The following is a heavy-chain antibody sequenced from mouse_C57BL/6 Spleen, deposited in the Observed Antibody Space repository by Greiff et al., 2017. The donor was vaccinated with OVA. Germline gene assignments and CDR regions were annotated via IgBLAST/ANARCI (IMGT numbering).Heavy chain of an antibody. V-gene: IGHV1-80*01. J-gene: IGHJ2*01. D-gene: IGHD1-1*01. CDR2: IYPGDGDT. Sequence: QVQLQQSGAELVKPGASVKISCKASGYAFSSYWMNWVKQRPGKGLEWIGQIYPGDGDTNYNGKFKGKATLTADKSSSTAYMQLSSLTSEDSAVYFCARGATTVVANFDYWGQGTTLTVSS. CDR3: ARGATTVVANFDY. CDR1: GYAFSSYW.